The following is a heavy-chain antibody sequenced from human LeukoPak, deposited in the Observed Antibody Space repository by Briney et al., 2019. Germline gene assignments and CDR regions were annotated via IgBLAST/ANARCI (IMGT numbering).Heavy chain of an antibody. CDR1: GFTLRNYA. Sequence: PGGSLRLSCAASGFTLRNYAMNWVRQAPGKGLEWVSTFSGASSTFYAVSVKGRFTISRDTPKNTLYLQMNSLRAEDTAVYYCAKASFTETYYLDSWGQGTLVTVSS. V-gene: IGHV3-23*01. CDR3: AKASFTETYYLDS. CDR2: FSGASST. J-gene: IGHJ4*02. D-gene: IGHD4-11*01.